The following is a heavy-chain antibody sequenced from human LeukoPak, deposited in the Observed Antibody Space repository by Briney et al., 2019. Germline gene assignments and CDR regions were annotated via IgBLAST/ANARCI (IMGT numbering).Heavy chain of an antibody. CDR2: IIPNFGTA. D-gene: IGHD3-10*01. CDR1: GCTFSSYA. J-gene: IGHJ4*02. Sequence: ASVKVSCKASGCTFSSYAIRWVRQAPGQGLEWMGGIIPNFGTANYAQKFQGRVTITADESTSTAYMELSSLRSADTAVYYCARDGQEAGVGFFDYWGQGTLVTVSS. CDR3: ARDGQEAGVGFFDY. V-gene: IGHV1-69*13.